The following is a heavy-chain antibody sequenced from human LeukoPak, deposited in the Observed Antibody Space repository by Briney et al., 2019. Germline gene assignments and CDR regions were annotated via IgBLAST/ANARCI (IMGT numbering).Heavy chain of an antibody. D-gene: IGHD3-22*01. V-gene: IGHV3-21*01. Sequence: PGGSLRLSCAASGFTFSSYSMNWVRQAPGKGLEWVSSISSSSSYIYHADSVKGRFTISRDNAKNSLYLQMNSLRAEDTAVYYCARDRVFSQDYYDSSFDYWGQGTLVTVSS. CDR2: ISSSSSYI. CDR1: GFTFSSYS. CDR3: ARDRVFSQDYYDSSFDY. J-gene: IGHJ4*02.